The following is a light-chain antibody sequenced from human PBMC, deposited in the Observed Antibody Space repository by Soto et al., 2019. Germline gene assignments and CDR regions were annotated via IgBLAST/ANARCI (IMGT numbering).Light chain of an antibody. CDR1: QSVLYSSNNKNY. V-gene: IGKV4-1*01. CDR2: WAS. J-gene: IGKJ1*01. CDR3: HQYYSALQT. Sequence: DIVMTQSPDSLAVSLGERATNSCKSSQSVLYSSNNKNYLAWYQQKPGQPPRLLIYWASTRESGVPDRFSGSGSGTDFSLTISSLQAEDVAVYYCHQYYSALQTFGQGTKVEIK.